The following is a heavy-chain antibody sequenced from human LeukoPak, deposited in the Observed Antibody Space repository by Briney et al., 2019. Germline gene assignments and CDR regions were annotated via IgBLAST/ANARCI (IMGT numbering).Heavy chain of an antibody. D-gene: IGHD6-6*01. Sequence: GESLKISWKCSGYSFNSYWIGWVRQLPGKGLGWMGIIYPGDSDTRYSPSFQGLVTISADKSISTAYLQWSSLKASDTAMYYCARLGPSLRLSDPWGPGTLVTVSS. CDR3: ARLGPSLRLSDP. J-gene: IGHJ5*02. CDR2: IYPGDSDT. V-gene: IGHV5-51*01. CDR1: GYSFNSYW.